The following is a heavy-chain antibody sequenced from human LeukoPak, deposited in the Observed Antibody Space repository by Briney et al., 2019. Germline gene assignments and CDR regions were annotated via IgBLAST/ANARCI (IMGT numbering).Heavy chain of an antibody. CDR1: GYTFTSNG. D-gene: IGHD2-15*01. Sequence: ASVKVSCKASGYTFTSNGISWVRQAPGQGLEWMGWVSGYNGNTNYLQKFQGRVSMTTDTSTSTAYMELRRLRSDDTAVYYCAREWRHCSGGDCDTPSGGMDVWGQGTTVTVSS. V-gene: IGHV1-18*01. CDR2: VSGYNGNT. J-gene: IGHJ6*02. CDR3: AREWRHCSGGDCDTPSGGMDV.